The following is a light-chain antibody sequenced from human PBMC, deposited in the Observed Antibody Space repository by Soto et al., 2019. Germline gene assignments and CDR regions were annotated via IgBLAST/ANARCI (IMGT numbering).Light chain of an antibody. CDR1: QSVDTY. CDR3: QQRRNWVS. Sequence: IPLTQSPAILSLSPGERATLSCTASQSVDTYIAWYQQRPGQPPRLLIHDTSHRASGVPARFRGSGSGTDFTLTITSLEPEDFEVYFCQQRRNWVSFGPGTRLE. J-gene: IGKJ2*03. CDR2: DTS. V-gene: IGKV3-11*01.